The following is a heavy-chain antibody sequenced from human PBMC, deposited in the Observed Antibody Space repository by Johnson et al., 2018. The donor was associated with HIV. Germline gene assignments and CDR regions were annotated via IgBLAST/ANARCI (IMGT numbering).Heavy chain of an antibody. V-gene: IGHV3-33*06. J-gene: IGHJ3*02. CDR3: AKDRNYGSGSYPDAFDI. D-gene: IGHD3-10*01. CDR2: IWYDGSNK. Sequence: QVQLVEYGGGVVQPGRSLRLSCAASGFTFSSYGMHWVRQAPGKGLEWVAVIWYDGSNKYYADSVKGRFTISRDNSNNTLYLQMNSLRAEETALYYCAKDRNYGSGSYPDAFDIWGQGTMVTVSS. CDR1: GFTFSSYG.